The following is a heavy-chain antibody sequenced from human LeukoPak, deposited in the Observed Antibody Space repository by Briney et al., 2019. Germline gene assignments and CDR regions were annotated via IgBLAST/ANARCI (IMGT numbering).Heavy chain of an antibody. CDR2: ISYDRSET. CDR3: AREGGYYFDH. CDR1: GFTFGSYG. J-gene: IGHJ4*02. D-gene: IGHD6-25*01. V-gene: IGHV3-30*03. Sequence: GGSLRLSCAGSGFTFGSYGMHWVRQAPGKGLEWVAFISYDRSETYYADSVKGRFSISRDNSKNTVYLQMNSLRTEDRAVYYCAREGGYYFDHWGQGTLVTVSS.